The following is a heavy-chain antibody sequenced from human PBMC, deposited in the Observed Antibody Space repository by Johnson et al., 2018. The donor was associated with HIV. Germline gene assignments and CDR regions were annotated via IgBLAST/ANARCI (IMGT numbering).Heavy chain of an antibody. J-gene: IGHJ3*01. D-gene: IGHD6-25*01. CDR2: ISSSGSII. Sequence: QVQLVESGGGLVKPGGSLRLSCAASGFSFSDYYMSWIRQAPGKGLEWLSHISSSGSIIYYADSVKGRFTISRDNSKNTLYLQMNSLRPEDTAVYYCAKLILRSANLLPHDAFDLWGQGTMVTVSS. CDR1: GFSFSDYY. V-gene: IGHV3-11*04. CDR3: AKLILRSANLLPHDAFDL.